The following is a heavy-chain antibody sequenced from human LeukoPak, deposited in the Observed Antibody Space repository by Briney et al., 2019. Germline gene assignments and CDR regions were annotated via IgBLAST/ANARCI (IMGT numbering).Heavy chain of an antibody. D-gene: IGHD3/OR15-3a*01. J-gene: IGHJ3*02. CDR3: AKEAPTDYAFDI. Sequence: PSETLSLTCTVPGGSFSSGSYFWSWIRQPAGKGLEWIGRIYTSGSTNYNPSLKSRVTISVDTSKNQFSLKLSSVTAADTAVYYCAKEAPTDYAFDIWGQGTMVTVS. CDR1: GGSFSSGSYF. V-gene: IGHV4-61*02. CDR2: IYTSGST.